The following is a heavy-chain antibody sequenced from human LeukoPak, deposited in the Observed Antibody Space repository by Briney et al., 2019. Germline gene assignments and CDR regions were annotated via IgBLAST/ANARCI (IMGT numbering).Heavy chain of an antibody. CDR1: GFTFSSYS. J-gene: IGHJ4*02. CDR3: ASRDRHDY. V-gene: IGHV3-21*01. D-gene: IGHD2-21*01. Sequence: GGSLRLSCAASGFTFSSYSMNWVRQAPGKGLEWVSSISSSSSYIYYADSVKGRFTISRDNAKDSLSLQLNSLRAEDTAVYYCASRDRHDYWGQGTLVSVSS. CDR2: ISSSSSYI.